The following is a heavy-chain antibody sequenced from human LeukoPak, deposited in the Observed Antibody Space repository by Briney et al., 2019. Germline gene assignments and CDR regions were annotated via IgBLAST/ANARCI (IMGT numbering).Heavy chain of an antibody. CDR1: GFTFSAFN. Sequence: GGSLRLSCTASGFTFSAFNMNWVRQAPGKGLEWVSSISTTGGNIYCADSVKGRFNISRDNAKKSLYLQINSLRAEDTAVYYCARDPRDIVATLDHWGQGTLVTVSS. J-gene: IGHJ4*02. D-gene: IGHD5-12*01. V-gene: IGHV3-21*01. CDR3: ARDPRDIVATLDH. CDR2: ISTTGGNI.